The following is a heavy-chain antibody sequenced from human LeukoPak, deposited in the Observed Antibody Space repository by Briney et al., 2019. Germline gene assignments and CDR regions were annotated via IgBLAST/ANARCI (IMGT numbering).Heavy chain of an antibody. J-gene: IGHJ4*02. CDR3: VSFYETY. CDR2: INGDGSWT. V-gene: IGHV3-74*01. D-gene: IGHD2/OR15-2a*01. CDR1: GNYW. Sequence: GGSLRLSCAASGNYWMHWVRQVPGKGLVWVSHINGDGSWTSYADSVKGRFTISKDNAKNTVYLQMNSLRAEDTAVYYCVSFYETYWGRGTLVTVSS.